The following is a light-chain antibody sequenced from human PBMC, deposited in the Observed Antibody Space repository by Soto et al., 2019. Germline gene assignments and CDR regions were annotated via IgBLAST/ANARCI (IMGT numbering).Light chain of an antibody. J-gene: IGKJ1*01. Sequence: EIVLTQSPGTLSLSPGERATLSCRASQSVSSNFLAWYQQKPGQAPRLFIYDAANRATGIPDRFNGSGSGTDFTLTISRLEPEDFAVYYCQQYSGSPRTFGQGTKVEIK. V-gene: IGKV3-20*01. CDR3: QQYSGSPRT. CDR2: DAA. CDR1: QSVSSNF.